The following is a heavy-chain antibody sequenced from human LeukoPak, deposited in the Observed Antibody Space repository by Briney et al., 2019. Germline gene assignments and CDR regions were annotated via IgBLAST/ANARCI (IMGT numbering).Heavy chain of an antibody. V-gene: IGHV3-30*02. Sequence: GGSLRLSCVASGVTFSSYGMHWVREAPGRGREWVAITPYDGSNEYYADTVKGRFTISRDNSKNTLYFQMNSLRAEDTAMYYCAKDYREGWTNWFDPWGQGTLVTVSS. CDR3: AKDYREGWTNWFDP. J-gene: IGHJ5*02. CDR2: TPYDGSNE. D-gene: IGHD2-15*01. CDR1: GVTFSSYG.